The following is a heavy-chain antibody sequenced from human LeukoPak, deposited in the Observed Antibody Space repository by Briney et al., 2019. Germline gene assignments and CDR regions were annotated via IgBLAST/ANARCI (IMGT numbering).Heavy chain of an antibody. Sequence: GGSLRLSCVVSGISFSSYAMHWVRQAPGKGLEWVAVIWYDGSNEYYADSVKGRFTIFRDNSKNTLHLQMNSLRAEDTAVYYCARPLVGDALDYWGQGTLVTVSS. CDR3: ARPLVGDALDY. CDR2: IWYDGSNE. V-gene: IGHV3-33*01. D-gene: IGHD1-26*01. J-gene: IGHJ4*02. CDR1: GISFSSYA.